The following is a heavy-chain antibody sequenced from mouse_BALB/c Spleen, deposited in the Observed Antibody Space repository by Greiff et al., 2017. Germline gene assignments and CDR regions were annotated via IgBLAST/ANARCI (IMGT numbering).Heavy chain of an antibody. CDR3: ARRELGGWFAY. J-gene: IGHJ3*01. Sequence: EVKLVESGGGLVKPGGSLKLSCAASGFAFSSYDMSWVRQTPGKGLEWVGYISSGGSYTYYPDSVKGRTTITRDNAKNTLYLQMSSLKSEDTAMYYCARRELGGWFAYWGQGTTVTVSA. V-gene: IGHV5-12-1*01. CDR1: GFAFSSYD. CDR2: ISSGGSYT. D-gene: IGHD4-1*01.